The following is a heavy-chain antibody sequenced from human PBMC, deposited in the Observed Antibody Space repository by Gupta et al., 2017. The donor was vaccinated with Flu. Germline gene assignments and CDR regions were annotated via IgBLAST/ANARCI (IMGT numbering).Heavy chain of an antibody. CDR2: VSNSGYT. J-gene: IGHJ4*02. CDR1: GASISSGRYY. V-gene: IGHV4-61*02. Sequence: QVQLQESGPGLVKPSQTLSLTCTVSGASISSGRYYWSWIRQPAGKGLEWIGRVSNSGYTNYNPSLKSRVTISVDSSKNQFSLKFSSVSAADTAVYYCARHYYGSENYYFDYWGQGTLVTVSS. CDR3: ARHYYGSENYYFDY. D-gene: IGHD3-10*01.